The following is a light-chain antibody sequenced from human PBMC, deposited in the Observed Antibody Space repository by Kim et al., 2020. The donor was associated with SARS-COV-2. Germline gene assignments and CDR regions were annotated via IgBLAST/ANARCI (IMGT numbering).Light chain of an antibody. CDR1: QSLLHSNGYNF. Sequence: DIVMTQSPLSLPVAPGEPASISCRSSQSLLHSNGYNFLEWYLQRPGQSPQLLLYLASDRASGVPDRFSGSASGTEFTLKISRVEAEDFGVYYCMQVLQTPYTFGQGTKLEI. CDR3: MQVLQTPYT. V-gene: IGKV2-28*01. J-gene: IGKJ2*01. CDR2: LAS.